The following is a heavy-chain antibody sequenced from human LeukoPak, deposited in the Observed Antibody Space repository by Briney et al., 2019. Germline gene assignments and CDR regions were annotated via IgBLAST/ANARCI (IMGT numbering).Heavy chain of an antibody. CDR3: ARSGSYSLSGFDP. Sequence: GASVKVSCKASGYTFTNYYMHWVRQAPGQGLEWMGWIKPNSGGTNYAQKFQGRVTMTRDTSISTAYMELSRLRSDDTAVYYCARSGSYSLSGFDPWGQGTLVTVSS. J-gene: IGHJ5*02. CDR2: IKPNSGGT. D-gene: IGHD1-26*01. CDR1: GYTFTNYY. V-gene: IGHV1-2*02.